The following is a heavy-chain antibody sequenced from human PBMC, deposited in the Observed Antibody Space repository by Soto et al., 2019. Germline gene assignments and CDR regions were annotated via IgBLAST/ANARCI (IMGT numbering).Heavy chain of an antibody. D-gene: IGHD5-12*01. CDR2: IHDGGST. CDR1: GGSVSGYY. CDR3: ASHVDIDPRCMEG. Sequence: QVQLQESTPGLVKPSETLSLTCTVSGGSVSGYYWSWIRQTPGKGLEWLGYIHDGGSTNYNPSLKSPVALAVDTPKNHFSLRLSSVTAADTAVYYCASHVDIDPRCMEGWGQGTTVTVSS. V-gene: IGHV4-59*08. J-gene: IGHJ6*02.